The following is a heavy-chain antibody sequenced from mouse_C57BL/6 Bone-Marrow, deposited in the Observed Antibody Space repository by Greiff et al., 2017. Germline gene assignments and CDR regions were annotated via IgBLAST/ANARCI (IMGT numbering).Heavy chain of an antibody. CDR2: INPGSGGT. CDR3: ARDYGSSSPYYFDY. J-gene: IGHJ2*01. V-gene: IGHV1-54*01. Sequence: QVQLQQSGAELVRPGTSVKVSCKASGYAFTNYLIEWVKQRPGQGLEWIGVINPGSGGTNYNEKFKGKATLTADKSSSTAYMQLSSLTSEDSAVYFCARDYGSSSPYYFDYWGQGTTRTVSS. D-gene: IGHD1-1*01. CDR1: GYAFTNYL.